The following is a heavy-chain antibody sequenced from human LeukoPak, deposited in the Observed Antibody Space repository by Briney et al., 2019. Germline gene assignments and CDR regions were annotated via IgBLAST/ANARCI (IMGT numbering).Heavy chain of an antibody. CDR1: GFTFSDYY. Sequence: PGGSLRLSCAASGFTFSDYYMSWIRQAPGKGLEWVSYISSSSSYTNYADSVKGRFTISRDNAKNSLYLQMNSLRAEDTAVYYCAREPQYYDILTGYYYYGMDVWGKGTTVTASS. J-gene: IGHJ6*04. D-gene: IGHD3-9*01. CDR3: AREPQYYDILTGYYYYGMDV. V-gene: IGHV3-11*06. CDR2: ISSSSSYT.